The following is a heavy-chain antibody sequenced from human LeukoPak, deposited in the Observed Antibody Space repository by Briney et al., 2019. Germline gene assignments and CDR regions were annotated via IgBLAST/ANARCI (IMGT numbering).Heavy chain of an antibody. J-gene: IGHJ3*02. CDR2: FSTSSGTI. CDR3: VRDSMYAFAM. D-gene: IGHD2-2*01. V-gene: IGHV3-48*01. Sequence: GGSLRLSCAASGFTFSSYSMNWVRQAPGKGLEWISYFSTSSGTISYADSVKGRLPIPRDRATKSLYLQMNGLSAEDTAVYYCVRDSMYAFAMWGQGTMVTVSS. CDR1: GFTFSSYS.